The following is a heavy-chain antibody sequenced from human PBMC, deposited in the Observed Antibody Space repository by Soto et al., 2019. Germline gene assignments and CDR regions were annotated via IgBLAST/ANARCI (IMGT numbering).Heavy chain of an antibody. CDR3: ARDWEYSGFYDDYYHYGMDV. D-gene: IGHD5-12*01. V-gene: IGHV1-18*01. CDR1: GYNLTSYG. Sequence: QVQLMQSGAEVKQPGASVRVSCKASGYNLTSYGISWVRQAPGQGLEWMGWSSPYNGNTNYAQKFQGKGTVTTDTSTSTAYMALRSLRSDDTAVYYCARDWEYSGFYDDYYHYGMDVWGEWTTVTVSS. CDR2: SSPYNGNT. J-gene: IGHJ6*04.